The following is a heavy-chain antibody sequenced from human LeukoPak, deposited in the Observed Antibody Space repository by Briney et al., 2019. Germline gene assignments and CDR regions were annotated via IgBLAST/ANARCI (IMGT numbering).Heavy chain of an antibody. Sequence: GGSLRLSCAASGFTFSSYGMHWVRQAPGKGLEWVAVISYDGSNKYYADSVKGRFTISRDNSKNTLYLQMNSLRAEDTAVYYCAKEEVLMLRYYYYYGMDVWGQGTTVTVSS. V-gene: IGHV3-30*18. D-gene: IGHD2-8*01. CDR1: GFTFSSYG. CDR2: ISYDGSNK. CDR3: AKEEVLMLRYYYYYGMDV. J-gene: IGHJ6*02.